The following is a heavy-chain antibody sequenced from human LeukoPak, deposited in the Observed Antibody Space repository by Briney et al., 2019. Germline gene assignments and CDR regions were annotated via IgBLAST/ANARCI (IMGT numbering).Heavy chain of an antibody. CDR3: ARDMPFGVY. CDR2: IKQDGSEK. CDR1: GFTFSSYW. V-gene: IGHV3-7*03. J-gene: IGHJ4*02. Sequence: GRSLRLSCAASGFTFSSYWMSWVRQAPGKGLEWVANIKQDGSEKNYVDSVKGRCTISRDNAKNSLYLQMNSLRAEDTAVYYCARDMPFGVYWGQGTLVTVSS. D-gene: IGHD3-16*01.